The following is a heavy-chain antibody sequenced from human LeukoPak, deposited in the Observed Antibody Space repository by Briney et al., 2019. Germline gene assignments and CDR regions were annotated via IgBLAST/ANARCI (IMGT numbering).Heavy chain of an antibody. V-gene: IGHV3-7*03. CDR2: IKQDGSEK. Sequence: PGGSLRLSCAASGFTFTTYWMGWVRQAPGKGLEWVANIKQDGSEKYYVDSVKGRFTISRDNSKNTLYLQMNSLRAEDTAVYYCAKGSSGGSLTNWFDPWGQGTLVTVSS. D-gene: IGHD2-15*01. CDR1: GFTFTTYW. J-gene: IGHJ5*02. CDR3: AKGSSGGSLTNWFDP.